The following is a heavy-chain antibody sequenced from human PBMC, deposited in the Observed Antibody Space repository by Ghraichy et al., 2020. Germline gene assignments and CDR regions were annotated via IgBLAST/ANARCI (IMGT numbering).Heavy chain of an antibody. CDR3: ARDLIGGSGSYIDY. J-gene: IGHJ4*02. D-gene: IGHD3-10*01. V-gene: IGHV1-2*02. Sequence: ASVKVSCKASGYTFTGYYMHWVRQAPGQGLEWMGWINPNSGGTNYAQKFQGRVTMTRDTSISTAYMELSRLRSDDTVVYYCARDLIGGSGSYIDYWGQGTLVTVSS. CDR2: INPNSGGT. CDR1: GYTFTGYY.